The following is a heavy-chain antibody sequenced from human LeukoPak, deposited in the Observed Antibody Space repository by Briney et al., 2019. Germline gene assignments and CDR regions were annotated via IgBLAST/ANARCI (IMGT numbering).Heavy chain of an antibody. D-gene: IGHD3-22*01. V-gene: IGHV3-33*01. CDR1: GFIFSSFG. CDR3: ARVGDYENSGSQPFDY. J-gene: IGHJ4*02. Sequence: PGGSLRLSCAASGFIFSSFGMHWVRQAPGKGLEWVAVIWHDGSYKYYPDSVKGRFTISRDNAKNTLYLQMNNLRVEDTAVYYCARVGDYENSGSQPFDYWGQGTLVTVSS. CDR2: IWHDGSYK.